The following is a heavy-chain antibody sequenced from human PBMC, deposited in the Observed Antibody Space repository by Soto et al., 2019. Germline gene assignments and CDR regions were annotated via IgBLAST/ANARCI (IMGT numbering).Heavy chain of an antibody. CDR2: ISPGDSDT. CDR1: GYIFTSYW. CDR3: ARHSSIAARDAFDI. D-gene: IGHD6-6*01. V-gene: IGHV5-51*01. J-gene: IGHJ3*02. Sequence: PGESLKISCNGSGYIFTSYWIGWVRQMPGKGLEWMGIISPGDSDTRYSPSFQGQVTISADKSISTAYLQWSSLKASDTAMYYCARHSSIAARDAFDIWGQGTMGTFSS.